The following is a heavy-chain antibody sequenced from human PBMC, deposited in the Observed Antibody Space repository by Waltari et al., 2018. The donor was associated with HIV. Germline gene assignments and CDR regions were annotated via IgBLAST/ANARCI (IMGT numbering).Heavy chain of an antibody. CDR2: IATTGTT. CDR3: AREGCSGGSCYRYYYYYYGLDV. D-gene: IGHD2-15*01. V-gene: IGHV4-61*02. Sequence: QVQLQESGPGLVKPSQTLSLTCTVSGGSISSGPYYWTWIRQPAGKGLELMGRIATTGTTNYNPSLKSRVTISVDTSNNQFSLKLTSVTVADTALYYCAREGCSGGSCYRYYYYYYGLDVWGQGTTVTVSS. J-gene: IGHJ6*02. CDR1: GGSISSGPYY.